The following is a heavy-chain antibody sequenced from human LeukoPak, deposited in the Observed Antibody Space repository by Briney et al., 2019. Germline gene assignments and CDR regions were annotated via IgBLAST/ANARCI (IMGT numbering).Heavy chain of an antibody. J-gene: IGHJ6*04. V-gene: IGHV3-30*03. Sequence: GRSLRLSCAASGFTFSSYGMHWVRQAPGKGLEWVAVISYDGSNKYYADSVKGRFTISRDNSKNTLYLQMNSLRAEDTAVYYCARDPSRQLLYYYGMDVWGKGTTVTVSS. CDR3: ARDPSRQLLYYYGMDV. CDR2: ISYDGSNK. CDR1: GFTFSSYG. D-gene: IGHD2-2*01.